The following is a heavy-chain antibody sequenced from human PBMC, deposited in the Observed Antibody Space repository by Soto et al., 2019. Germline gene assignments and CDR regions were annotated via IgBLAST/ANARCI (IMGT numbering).Heavy chain of an antibody. D-gene: IGHD1-26*01. CDR3: ARDEAFSAPYYLDY. CDR2: ISNDGDYK. Sequence: VQLVESGGGVVQPGRSLRLSCVASEFTFSSHLMRWVRQAPGKGLEWVAFISNDGDYKNYADSVKGRFTISRDNSKDTVYLEIHSLRPEDTALYHCARDEAFSAPYYLDYWGQGTLVIVS. CDR1: EFTFSSHL. V-gene: IGHV3-30*03. J-gene: IGHJ4*02.